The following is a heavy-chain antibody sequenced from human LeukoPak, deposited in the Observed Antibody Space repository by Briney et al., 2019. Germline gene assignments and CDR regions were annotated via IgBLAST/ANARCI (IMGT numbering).Heavy chain of an antibody. D-gene: IGHD2-15*01. CDR2: IIPIFGTA. CDR3: ARYCSGGSCYPNDDAFDI. Sequence: ASVKVSCEASGGTFSSYAISWVRQAPGQGLEWMGGIIPIFGTANYAQKFQGRVTITADESTSTAYMELSSLRSEDTAVYYCARYCSGGSCYPNDDAFDIWGQGTMVTVSS. CDR1: GGTFSSYA. J-gene: IGHJ3*02. V-gene: IGHV1-69*13.